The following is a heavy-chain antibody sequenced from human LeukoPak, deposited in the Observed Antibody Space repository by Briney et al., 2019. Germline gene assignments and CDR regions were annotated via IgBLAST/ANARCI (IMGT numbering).Heavy chain of an antibody. D-gene: IGHD3-16*01. Sequence: EPGRSLRLSCAASGFTFDDYAMHWVRQAPGKGLEWVSGISWNSGTIGYADSVKSRFTISRDNAKNSLYLQMNSLRAEDTALYYCLRESFAFDIWGQGTMVTVSS. V-gene: IGHV3-9*01. J-gene: IGHJ3*02. CDR2: ISWNSGTI. CDR1: GFTFDDYA. CDR3: LRESFAFDI.